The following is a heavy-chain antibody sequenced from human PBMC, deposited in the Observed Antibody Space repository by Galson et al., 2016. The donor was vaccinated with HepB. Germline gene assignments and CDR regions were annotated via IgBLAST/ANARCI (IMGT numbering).Heavy chain of an antibody. CDR2: TSFDGRNK. D-gene: IGHD3-3*01. Sequence: SLRLSCAASGFTFSSYGMHWVRQAPGKGLEWVAVTSFDGRNKYYADSVKGRFTVSRDNSKNTLYLQMNSLRAEDTAVYYCAEIPDYDFWSGVSYWGQGTLVTVSS. J-gene: IGHJ4*02. CDR3: AEIPDYDFWSGVSY. V-gene: IGHV3-30*18. CDR1: GFTFSSYG.